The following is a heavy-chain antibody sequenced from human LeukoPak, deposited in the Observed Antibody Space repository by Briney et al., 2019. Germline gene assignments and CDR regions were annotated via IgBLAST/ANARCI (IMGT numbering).Heavy chain of an antibody. CDR1: GFNLSEHL. J-gene: IGHJ3*02. CDR3: ARDGDPYYYDRSGAFDI. D-gene: IGHD3-22*01. CDR2: ISSSSSYT. V-gene: IGHV3-11*05. Sequence: GSLRLSCATSGFNLSEHLLSWIRQAPGKGLGGVLYISSSSSYTYYADSVKGRFTISRDNSKNTLYLQMNSLRAEDTAVYYCARDGDPYYYDRSGAFDIWGQGTMVTVSS.